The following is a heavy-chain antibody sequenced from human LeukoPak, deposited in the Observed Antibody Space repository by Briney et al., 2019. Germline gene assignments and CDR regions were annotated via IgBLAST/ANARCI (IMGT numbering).Heavy chain of an antibody. Sequence: SETLSLTCTVSGGSISSSSYYWGWIRQPPGKGLEWIGSIYYSGSTYYNPSLKSRVTISVDTSKNQFSLKLSSVTAADTAVYYGARHVRVGATPSYFDYWGQGTLVTVSS. CDR1: GGSISSSSYY. CDR3: ARHVRVGATPSYFDY. V-gene: IGHV4-39*01. CDR2: IYYSGST. J-gene: IGHJ4*02. D-gene: IGHD1-26*01.